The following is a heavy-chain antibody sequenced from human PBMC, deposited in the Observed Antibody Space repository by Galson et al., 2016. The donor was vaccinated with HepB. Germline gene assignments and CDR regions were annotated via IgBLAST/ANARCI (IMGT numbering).Heavy chain of an antibody. D-gene: IGHD2-8*01. CDR2: IDPSDSYT. Sequence: QSGAEVKKPGESLRISCKGSGYSFTSYKINWVRQMPGKGLEWMGRIDPSDSYTNYSPSFQGHVTISADKSISTAYLQWSSLKASDTAIYYCARGGGYCSNGVCHLGYYARGVWGQGTTVTAS. CDR3: ARGGGYCSNGVCHLGYYARGV. V-gene: IGHV5-10-1*01. CDR1: GYSFTSYK. J-gene: IGHJ6*02.